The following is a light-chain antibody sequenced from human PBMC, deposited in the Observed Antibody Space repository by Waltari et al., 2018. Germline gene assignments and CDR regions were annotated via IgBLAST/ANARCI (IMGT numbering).Light chain of an antibody. CDR1: SSDVGGYNY. V-gene: IGLV2-11*01. CDR3: CSYAGSYTLV. Sequence: QSALTQPRSVSGSPGQSVTISCTGTSSDVGGYNYVPWYQQHPGKAPKLMIYDVSKRPSGVPDRFSGSKSGNTASLTISGLQAEDEADYHCCSYAGSYTLVFGGGTTLTVL. J-gene: IGLJ2*01. CDR2: DVS.